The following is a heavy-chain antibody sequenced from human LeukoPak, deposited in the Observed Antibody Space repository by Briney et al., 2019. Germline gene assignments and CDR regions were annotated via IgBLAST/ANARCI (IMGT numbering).Heavy chain of an antibody. J-gene: IGHJ4*02. CDR3: AKDRLLRFPYFDY. V-gene: IGHV3-23*01. Sequence: GGSLRLSCAASRFTFSGFAMSWVRQAPGKGLEWVSAISGGGTSTYYADSVKGRFTISRDNSKNTLYLQMNSLRAEDTAVYYCAKDRLLRFPYFDYWGQGTLVTVSS. CDR1: RFTFSGFA. CDR2: ISGGGTST. D-gene: IGHD3-3*01.